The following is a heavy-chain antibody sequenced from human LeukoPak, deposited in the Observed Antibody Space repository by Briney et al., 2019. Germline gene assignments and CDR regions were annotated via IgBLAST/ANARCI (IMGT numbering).Heavy chain of an antibody. CDR3: ARAQVQGFGGSYHRTNWFAP. V-gene: IGHV4-34*01. CDR1: GGSFSGYY. J-gene: IGHJ5*02. Sequence: SETLSLTCAVYGGSFSGYYWSWIRQPPGKGLEWIGEINHSGSTNYNPSLKSRVTISVDTSKNQFSLKLSSVTAADTAVYYCARAQVQGFGGSYHRTNWFAPGGQGPLVTVSS. D-gene: IGHD3-16*01. CDR2: INHSGST.